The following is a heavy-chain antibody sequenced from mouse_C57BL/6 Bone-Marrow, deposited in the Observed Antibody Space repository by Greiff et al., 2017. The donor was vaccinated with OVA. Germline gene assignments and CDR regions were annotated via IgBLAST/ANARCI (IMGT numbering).Heavy chain of an antibody. CDR2: IYIGNGDT. Sequence: VQLQQSGAELVRPGSSVKMSCKTSGYTFTSYGINWVKQRPGQGLEWIGYIYIGNGDTEYNEKFKGKATLTSDTSSSTAYMQLSSLTSDDSAIYVSASYAGYDFDYWGQGTTLTVSS. V-gene: IGHV1-58*01. CDR3: ASYAGYDFDY. CDR1: GYTFTSYG. D-gene: IGHD2-3*01. J-gene: IGHJ2*01.